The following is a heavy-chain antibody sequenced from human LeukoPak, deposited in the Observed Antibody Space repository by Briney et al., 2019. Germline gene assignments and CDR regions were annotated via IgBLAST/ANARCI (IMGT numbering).Heavy chain of an antibody. CDR1: GFTFSSYA. CDR2: ISYDGSNK. V-gene: IGHV3-30-3*01. Sequence: SGGSLRLSCAASGFTFSSYAMHWVRQAPGKGLEWVAVISYDGSNKYYADSVKGRFTISRDNSKNTLYLQMNSLRPDDTAVYYCARDPSSGYYLYFDYWGQGTLLTVSS. CDR3: ARDPSSGYYLYFDY. J-gene: IGHJ4*02. D-gene: IGHD3-22*01.